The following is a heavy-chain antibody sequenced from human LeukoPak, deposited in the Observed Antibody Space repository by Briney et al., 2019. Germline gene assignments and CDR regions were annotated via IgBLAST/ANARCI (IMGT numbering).Heavy chain of an antibody. V-gene: IGHV4-38-2*01. CDR1: GYSISSGYY. CDR2: INHSGGT. Sequence: PSETLSLTCAVSGYSISSGYYWGWIRQPPGKGLEWIGSINHSGGTYYNPSLKSRVTILVDTSKNQFSLKLTSVTAADTAVYYCTRDTTRDYWGQGTLVTVSS. CDR3: TRDTTRDY. J-gene: IGHJ4*02. D-gene: IGHD4-11*01.